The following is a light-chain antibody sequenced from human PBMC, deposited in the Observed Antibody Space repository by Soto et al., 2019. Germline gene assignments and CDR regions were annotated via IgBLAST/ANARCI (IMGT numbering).Light chain of an antibody. CDR3: SSYINTNTLV. V-gene: IGLV2-14*01. CDR1: SSDVGGYNY. CDR2: EVS. J-gene: IGLJ2*01. Sequence: QSVLTQPASVSGSPGQSITISCTGTSSDVGGYNYVSWYQQHPGKAPKLVIFEVSNRPSGVSNRFSGSKSGNTASLTISGLQAEDEADYYCSSYINTNTLVFAGGTQLTVL.